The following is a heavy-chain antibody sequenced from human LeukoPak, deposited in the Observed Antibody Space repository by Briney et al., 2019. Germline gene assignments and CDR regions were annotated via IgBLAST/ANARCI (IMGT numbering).Heavy chain of an antibody. CDR2: ISGSGDST. D-gene: IGHD6-19*01. CDR3: AKDAEQWLIRSFDY. V-gene: IGHV3-23*01. CDR1: GFTFISYARYA. Sequence: PGGSLRLSCAASGFTFISYARYAMSWVRQAPGKGLEWVSGISGSGDSTYYADSVKGRFTISRDNSKNTLYLQMNSLRAEDTALYYCAKDAEQWLIRSFDYWGQGTLVTVSS. J-gene: IGHJ4*02.